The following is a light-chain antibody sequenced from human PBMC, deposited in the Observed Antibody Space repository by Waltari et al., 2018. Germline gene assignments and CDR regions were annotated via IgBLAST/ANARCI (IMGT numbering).Light chain of an antibody. CDR2: SAS. CDR3: QQSNTFPLT. J-gene: IGKJ4*01. Sequence: DIQMTQSPSSVSASVGDSVTITCRASEDVSTWLAWYQKKPGKVPQLLIFSASVLRTGVSSRFTGSGSGTDFTLTISSLEPEDFATYYCQQSNTFPLTFGGGTKVEIK. V-gene: IGKV1-12*01. CDR1: EDVSTW.